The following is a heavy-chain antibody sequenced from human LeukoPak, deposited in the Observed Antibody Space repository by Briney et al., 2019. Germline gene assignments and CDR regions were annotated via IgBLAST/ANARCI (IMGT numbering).Heavy chain of an antibody. Sequence: PGGSLRLSCAASGFTFSSYGMHWVRQAPGKGLEWVAFIRYDGSNKYYADSVKGRFTISRDNSKNTLYLQMNSLRAEDTAVYYCAKDELRGYSGYDFVGDFDYWGQGTLVTVSS. CDR1: GFTFSSYG. CDR3: AKDELRGYSGYDFVGDFDY. CDR2: IRYDGSNK. V-gene: IGHV3-30*02. J-gene: IGHJ4*02. D-gene: IGHD5-12*01.